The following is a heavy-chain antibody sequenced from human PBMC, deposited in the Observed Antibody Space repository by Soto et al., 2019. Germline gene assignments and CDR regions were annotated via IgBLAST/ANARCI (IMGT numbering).Heavy chain of an antibody. CDR3: AKEHNGSDWNDAFDI. Sequence: AGSLRLSCAASEFTVSNYAMSWFRQKTGKGLEWVSAISGSGGITYYADSVKGRFTISRDNSKNTLFLQMNSLRAEDTAVYYCAKEHNGSDWNDAFDIWGQGTMVTLSS. CDR2: ISGSGGIT. V-gene: IGHV3-23*01. J-gene: IGHJ3*02. CDR1: EFTVSNYA. D-gene: IGHD6-19*01.